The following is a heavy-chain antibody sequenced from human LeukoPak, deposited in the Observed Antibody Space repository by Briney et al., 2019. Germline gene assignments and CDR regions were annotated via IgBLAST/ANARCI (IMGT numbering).Heavy chain of an antibody. D-gene: IGHD2-15*01. V-gene: IGHV4-59*01. Sequence: PSETLSLTCIVSGGSISTYYWSWIRQPPGKGLEWIGCVNYSGSTNYNPSLKSRVTISVDTSKNQFSLKLSSMTAADTAVYYCARYNRYCTGGSCSYNWFDPWGQGALVTVSS. CDR2: VNYSGST. CDR1: GGSISTYY. J-gene: IGHJ5*02. CDR3: ARYNRYCTGGSCSYNWFDP.